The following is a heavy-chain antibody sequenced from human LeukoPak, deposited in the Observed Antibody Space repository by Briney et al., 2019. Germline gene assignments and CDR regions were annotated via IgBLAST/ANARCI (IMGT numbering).Heavy chain of an antibody. CDR1: GFTFSSYS. CDR3: ARGAHYDFWSGYYSTWPLGY. V-gene: IGHV3-21*01. J-gene: IGHJ4*02. Sequence: PGGSLRLSCAASGFTFSSYSINWVRQASGKGLEWVSSISSSISYIYYADSVKGRFTISRDNAKNSLYLQMNSLRAEDTAVYYCARGAHYDFWSGYYSTWPLGYWGQGTLVTVSS. D-gene: IGHD3-3*01. CDR2: ISSSISYI.